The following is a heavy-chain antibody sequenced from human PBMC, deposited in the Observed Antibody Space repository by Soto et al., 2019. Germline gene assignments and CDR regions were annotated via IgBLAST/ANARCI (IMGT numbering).Heavy chain of an antibody. D-gene: IGHD3-9*01. Sequence: SETLSLTCTVSGGSISSYYWSWIRQPPGKGLEWIGYIYYSGSTNYNPSLKSRVTISVDTSKNQFSLKLSSVTAADTAVYYCARRSYDILTGIDAFDIWGQGTMVTVSS. CDR2: IYYSGST. J-gene: IGHJ3*02. V-gene: IGHV4-59*01. CDR3: ARRSYDILTGIDAFDI. CDR1: GGSISSYY.